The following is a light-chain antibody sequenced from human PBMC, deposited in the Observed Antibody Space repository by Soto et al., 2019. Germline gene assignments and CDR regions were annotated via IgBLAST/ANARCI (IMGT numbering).Light chain of an antibody. CDR2: ESN. Sequence: QSVLTQPPSVSAAPGQKVTISCSGSSSNIGNNYVSWYQQLPGTAPKLLIHESNKRPSGIPDRFSGSKSGTSATLGITGLQTGDEADYYCGTWDSSLSVGVLGGGTKLTVL. CDR3: GTWDSSLSVGV. J-gene: IGLJ3*02. CDR1: SSNIGNNY. V-gene: IGLV1-51*02.